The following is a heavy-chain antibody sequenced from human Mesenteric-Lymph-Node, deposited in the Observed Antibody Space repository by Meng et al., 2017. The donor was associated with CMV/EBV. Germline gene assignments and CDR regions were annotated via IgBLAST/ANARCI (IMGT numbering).Heavy chain of an antibody. CDR2: INAGNGNT. D-gene: IGHD3-10*01. CDR1: FNSYA. Sequence: FNSYARHWGRQAPGQRLEWMGWINAGNGNTKYSQKFQGRVTITRDTSASTAYMELSSLRSEDTAVYYCARGRPITMVRGAGLNWFDPWGQGTLVTVSS. CDR3: ARGRPITMVRGAGLNWFDP. V-gene: IGHV1-3*01. J-gene: IGHJ5*02.